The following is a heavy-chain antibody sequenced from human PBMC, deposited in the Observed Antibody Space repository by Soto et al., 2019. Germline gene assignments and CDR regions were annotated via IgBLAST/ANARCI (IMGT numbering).Heavy chain of an antibody. J-gene: IGHJ6*02. CDR3: ARGRIAGAATVFYYYCRDV. CDR1: GGTFSTYV. Sequence: QVQLVQSGAEVKKPGSSVKVSCKASGGTFSTYVISWVRQAPGQGLEWMGGVIPVFATTNYAQKYQGRVPITADESTRTGYMELNSLRSEDTAVYYCARGRIAGAATVFYYYCRDVWGQGTSVTVSS. V-gene: IGHV1-69*12. D-gene: IGHD1-26*01. CDR2: VIPVFATT.